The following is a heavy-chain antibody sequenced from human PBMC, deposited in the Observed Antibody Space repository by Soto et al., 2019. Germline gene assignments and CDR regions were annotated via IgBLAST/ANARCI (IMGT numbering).Heavy chain of an antibody. CDR2: ISYDGSNK. CDR1: GFTFSSYG. Sequence: QVQLVESGGGVVQPGRSLRLSCAASGFTFSSYGMHWVRQAPGNGLEWVAVISYDGSNKYYSDSVKGRFTISRDNSKNTLYLQMNSLRAEDTAVYYCAKEKNQPYRYNWNDSHYGMDVWGQGTTVTVSS. J-gene: IGHJ6*02. V-gene: IGHV3-30*18. CDR3: AKEKNQPYRYNWNDSHYGMDV. D-gene: IGHD1-1*01.